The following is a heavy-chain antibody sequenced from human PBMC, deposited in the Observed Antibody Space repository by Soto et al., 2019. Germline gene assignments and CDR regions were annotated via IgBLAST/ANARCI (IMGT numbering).Heavy chain of an antibody. Sequence: SETLSLTCTVSGGSISSYYWSWIRQPAGKGLEWIGRIYTSGSTNYNPSLKSRVTMSVDTSKNQFSLKLSSVTAADTAVYYCARAIRSPYSSSVNWFDPWGQGTLVTVSS. CDR1: GGSISSYY. D-gene: IGHD6-6*01. CDR2: IYTSGST. J-gene: IGHJ5*02. V-gene: IGHV4-4*07. CDR3: ARAIRSPYSSSVNWFDP.